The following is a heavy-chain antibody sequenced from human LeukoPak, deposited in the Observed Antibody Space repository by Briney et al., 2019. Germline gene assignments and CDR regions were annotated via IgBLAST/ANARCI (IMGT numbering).Heavy chain of an antibody. V-gene: IGHV4-38-2*02. CDR1: AYSISSGYY. D-gene: IGHD3-3*01. Sequence: SETLSLTCTVSAYSISSGYYWGWIRQPPGKGLEWIGSIYHSGSTYYNPSLKSRVTISVDTSKNQFSLKLSSVTAADTAVYYCAKAVTIFGVGGWGQGTLVTVSS. CDR3: AKAVTIFGVGG. CDR2: IYHSGST. J-gene: IGHJ4*02.